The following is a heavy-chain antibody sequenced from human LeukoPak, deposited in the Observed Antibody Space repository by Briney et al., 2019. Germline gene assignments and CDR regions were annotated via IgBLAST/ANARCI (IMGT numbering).Heavy chain of an antibody. CDR1: GYTFTSYG. CDR3: ASFMNDSSVNWFDP. J-gene: IGHJ5*02. Sequence: ASVKVSCKASGYTFTSYGISWVRQAPGQGLEWMGWISAYNGNTNYAQKLQGRVTMTTDTSTSTAYMELRSLRSDDTAVYYCASFMNDSSVNWFDPWAQGTVVTVSS. CDR2: ISAYNGNT. D-gene: IGHD3-22*01. V-gene: IGHV1-18*01.